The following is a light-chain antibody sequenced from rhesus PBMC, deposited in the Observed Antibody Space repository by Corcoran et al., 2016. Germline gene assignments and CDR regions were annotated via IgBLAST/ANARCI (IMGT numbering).Light chain of an antibody. V-gene: IGKV1-38*01. J-gene: IGKJ1*01. CDR1: QGISSY. CDR2: DAS. CDR3: QQRNSYPRT. Sequence: DIQLTQSPSSLSASVGDRVTITCRASQGISSYLAWYQQKPGKAPKLLIYDASNLQSGVPSRFSGSGSGTDFTLTSSSLQPEDFAVYYCQQRNSYPRTFGQGTKVEIK.